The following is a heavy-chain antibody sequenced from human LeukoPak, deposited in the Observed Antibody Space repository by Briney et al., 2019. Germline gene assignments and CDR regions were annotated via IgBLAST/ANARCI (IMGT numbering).Heavy chain of an antibody. J-gene: IGHJ4*02. CDR1: GGSISSGGYY. Sequence: PSETLSLTCTVSGGSISSGGYYWSWIRQHPGKGLEWIGYIYYSGSTYYNPSLKSRVTISVDTSKNQFSLKLSSVTAADTAVYYCGRTQTGYCSGGSCYSERYFDYWGQGTLVTVSS. CDR2: IYYSGST. D-gene: IGHD2-15*01. V-gene: IGHV4-31*03. CDR3: GRTQTGYCSGGSCYSERYFDY.